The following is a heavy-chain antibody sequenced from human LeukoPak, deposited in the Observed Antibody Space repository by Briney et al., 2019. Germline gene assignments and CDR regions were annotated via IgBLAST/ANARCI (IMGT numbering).Heavy chain of an antibody. CDR2: ISGSGGST. CDR1: GFTFSSYA. D-gene: IGHD3-22*01. J-gene: IGHJ4*02. CDR3: EAYDSSGYSKGIFDY. V-gene: IGHV3-23*01. Sequence: PGGSLRLSCAASGFTFSSYALSWVRQAPGKGLEWVSAISGSGGSTYYADSVKGRFTISRDNSKNTLHLQMNSLRAEDTAVYYCEAYDSSGYSKGIFDYWGQGTLVTVSS.